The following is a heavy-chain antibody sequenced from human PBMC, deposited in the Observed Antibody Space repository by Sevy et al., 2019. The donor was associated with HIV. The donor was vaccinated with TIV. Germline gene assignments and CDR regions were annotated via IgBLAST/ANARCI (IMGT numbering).Heavy chain of an antibody. J-gene: IGHJ5*02. Sequence: GGSLRLSCAASGFTVSSNYMSWVRQAPGKGLEWVSVIYSGDSISYADSVKGRFTISRDNSKNTLYLQMNSLRAEDTAVYYCAKEHDNSWFDPWGQGTLVTVSS. CDR2: IYSGDSI. V-gene: IGHV3-53*01. CDR3: AKEHDNSWFDP. D-gene: IGHD3-9*01. CDR1: GFTVSSNY.